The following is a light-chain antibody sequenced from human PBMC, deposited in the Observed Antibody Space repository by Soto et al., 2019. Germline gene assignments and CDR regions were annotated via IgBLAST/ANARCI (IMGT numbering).Light chain of an antibody. CDR3: QQLDSDPRT. J-gene: IGKJ1*01. V-gene: IGKV1-9*01. CDR1: QVISSY. CDR2: GAS. Sequence: QLTQSPSSLSASVGDRVTITCRASQVISSYLAWYQQKPGKAPKLLIYGASTLQSGVPSRFSGRGSGTDFTLTISSLKPEDVGTYYCQQLDSDPRTFGQGTKVEIK.